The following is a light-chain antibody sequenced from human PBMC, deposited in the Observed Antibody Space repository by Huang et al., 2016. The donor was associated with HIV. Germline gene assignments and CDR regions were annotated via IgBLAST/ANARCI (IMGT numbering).Light chain of an antibody. CDR2: AAS. Sequence: MTQSPPSLSGSIGDRVTLTCRAGRDISTFLAWYQQKPGRPPTLLIYAASILHSGVPARFSGGGSGTNFTLTVSSLQPEDVANYYCQKYDSAPRTFGQGTKLEL. J-gene: IGKJ1*01. CDR1: RDISTF. CDR3: QKYDSAPRT. V-gene: IGKV1-27*01.